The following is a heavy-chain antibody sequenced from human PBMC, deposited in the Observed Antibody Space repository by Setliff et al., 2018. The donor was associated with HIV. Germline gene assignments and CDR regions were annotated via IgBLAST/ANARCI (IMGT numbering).Heavy chain of an antibody. CDR1: GFTFSIYE. CDR3: ARDDPAGGIDY. J-gene: IGHJ4*02. Sequence: PGGSLRLSCAASGFTFSIYEMNWVRQAPGKGLEWVSYMTASGSTIYYADSVKGRFTDSRDNAKNSLYLQMNSLRAEDTAIYYCARDDPAGGIDYWGQGTLVTVSS. CDR2: MTASGSTI. D-gene: IGHD1-26*01. V-gene: IGHV3-48*03.